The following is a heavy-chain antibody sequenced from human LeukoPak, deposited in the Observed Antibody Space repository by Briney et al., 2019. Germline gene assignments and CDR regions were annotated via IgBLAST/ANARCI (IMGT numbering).Heavy chain of an antibody. V-gene: IGHV4-59*08. CDR2: IYYSGST. Sequence: PSETLPLTCTVSSAPISSHFWSWIRQPPGKELEFIGYIYYSGSTNYNPSLKSRVTISIDTSKNQFSLKLSSVTAADTAVYYCASLRPGGPNEDWGQGTLVTVSS. CDR3: ASLRPGGPNED. J-gene: IGHJ4*02. D-gene: IGHD1-1*01. CDR1: SAPISSHF.